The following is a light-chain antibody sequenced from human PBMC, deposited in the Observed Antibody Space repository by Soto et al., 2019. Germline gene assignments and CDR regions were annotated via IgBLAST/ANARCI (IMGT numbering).Light chain of an antibody. CDR2: AAS. J-gene: IGKJ3*01. CDR1: QSIRTW. V-gene: IGKV1-6*01. Sequence: IQMTQSPSTLSASVGDIVTITFRASQSIRTWLAWYQQKPGKAPKLLIYAASNLQSGVPARFSGSGSGTDFTLTISSLQPEDFATYYCLQKYFYPFTFGPGTKVDIK. CDR3: LQKYFYPFT.